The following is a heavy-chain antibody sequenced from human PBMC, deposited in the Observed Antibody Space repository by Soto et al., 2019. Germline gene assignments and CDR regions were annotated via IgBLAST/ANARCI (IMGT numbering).Heavy chain of an antibody. V-gene: IGHV1-18*01. J-gene: IGHJ4*02. Sequence: QVQLVQSAAEVKKPGASVKVSCKASGYTLTNYAISWVRQAPGQGPEWMGWINNYNGNSNYAQKFQGRVTMTTDPSTNTAYMELRSLTSDDTAVYYCARDCTGGSCFCIYWGQGTLVTVSS. D-gene: IGHD2-15*01. CDR2: INNYNGNS. CDR1: GYTLTNYA. CDR3: ARDCTGGSCFCIY.